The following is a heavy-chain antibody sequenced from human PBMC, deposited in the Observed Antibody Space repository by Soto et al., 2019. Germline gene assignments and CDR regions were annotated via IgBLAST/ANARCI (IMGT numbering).Heavy chain of an antibody. J-gene: IGHJ6*02. V-gene: IGHV3-30-3*01. Sequence: GGSLRLSCAGSGFSFSEYAMHWVRQAPGKGLDWVAVVSYEGSKQYYADSVRGRFTISRDNSKNELYLQMDSLRPEDTAVYYCARPYYYYGMDVWGQGTTVTVSS. CDR3: ARPYYYYGMDV. CDR1: GFSFSEYA. CDR2: VSYEGSKQ.